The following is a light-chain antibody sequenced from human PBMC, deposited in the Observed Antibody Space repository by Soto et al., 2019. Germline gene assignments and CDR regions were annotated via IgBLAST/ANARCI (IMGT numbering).Light chain of an antibody. CDR2: LNSDGSH. V-gene: IGLV4-69*01. Sequence: QLALTQSPSASASLGASVKLTCTLSSGHSSYAIAWHQQQPEKGPRYLMKLNSDGSHSKGDGIPDRFSGSSSGAERYLTISSLQSEDEADYYCQTWVTGPVVFGGGTKLTVL. CDR3: QTWVTGPVV. CDR1: SGHSSYA. J-gene: IGLJ2*01.